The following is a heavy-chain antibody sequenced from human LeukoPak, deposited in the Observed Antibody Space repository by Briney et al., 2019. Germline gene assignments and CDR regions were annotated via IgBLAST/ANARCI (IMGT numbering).Heavy chain of an antibody. CDR1: GFTFSSYS. D-gene: IGHD3-3*01. J-gene: IGHJ4*02. V-gene: IGHV3-21*01. Sequence: GGSLRLSCAASGFTFSSYSMNWVRQAPGKGLEWVSSISSSSSYIYYADSVKGRFTISRDNAKNSLYLQMNSLRAEDTAVYYCARDLVDYDFWSGLPPSSPFDYWGQGTLVTVSS. CDR2: ISSSSSYI. CDR3: ARDLVDYDFWSGLPPSSPFDY.